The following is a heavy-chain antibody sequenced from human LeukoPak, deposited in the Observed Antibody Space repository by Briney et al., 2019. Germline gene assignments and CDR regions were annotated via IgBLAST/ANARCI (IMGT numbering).Heavy chain of an antibody. CDR3: ARGCGSASCPYFFDN. CDR2: IVVGSGGT. J-gene: IGHJ4*02. D-gene: IGHD2-2*01. V-gene: IGHV1-58*01. CDR1: GFTFSNYA. Sequence: ASVKVSCKASGFTFSNYAVQWVRQARGQPLEWIGWIVVGSGGTNYSQKFQQRVTITRDMSTSTVYMELRSLRSEDTAVYYCARGCGSASCPYFFDNWGQGTLVTVSS.